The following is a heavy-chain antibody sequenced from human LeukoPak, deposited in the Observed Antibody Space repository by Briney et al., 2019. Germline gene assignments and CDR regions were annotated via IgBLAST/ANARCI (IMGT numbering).Heavy chain of an antibody. V-gene: IGHV4-34*01. Sequence: SETLSLTCTVSGGSISSYYWSWIRQPPGKGLEWIGEINHSGSTNYNPSLKSRVTISVDTSKNQFSLKLSSVTAADTAVYYCARGRSGYSYGLYFDYWGQGTLVTVSS. CDR3: ARGRSGYSYGLYFDY. D-gene: IGHD5-18*01. CDR1: GGSISSYY. CDR2: INHSGST. J-gene: IGHJ4*02.